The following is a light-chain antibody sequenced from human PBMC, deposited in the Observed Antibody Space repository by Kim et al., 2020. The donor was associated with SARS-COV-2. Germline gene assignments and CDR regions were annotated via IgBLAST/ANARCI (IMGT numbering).Light chain of an antibody. CDR3: AAWDDSLNGYV. J-gene: IGLJ1*01. V-gene: IGLV1-44*01. CDR2: SNN. CDR1: RSNIGSNT. Sequence: GQRVTISCSGSRSNIGSNTVNWYQQLPGTAPKRLIDSNNQRPSGVPDRFSGSKSGTSASLAISGLQSEDEADYYCAAWDDSLNGYVYGTGTKVTVL.